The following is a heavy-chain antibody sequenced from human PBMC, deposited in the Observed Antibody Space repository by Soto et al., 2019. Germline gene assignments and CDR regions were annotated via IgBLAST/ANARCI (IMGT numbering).Heavy chain of an antibody. CDR1: AGSIGHYY. CDR2: IHYSGTT. J-gene: IGHJ4*02. Sequence: PSETLSLTCAVSAGSIGHYYWSWIRQPPGKVLEWIGYIHYSGTTNYNSYLKSRLSLSVDMSKNQFSLKLASVTAADTAVYFCARSQRGRTAFTFDYWGQGALVTVSS. V-gene: IGHV4-59*01. CDR3: ARSQRGRTAFTFDY. D-gene: IGHD3-16*01.